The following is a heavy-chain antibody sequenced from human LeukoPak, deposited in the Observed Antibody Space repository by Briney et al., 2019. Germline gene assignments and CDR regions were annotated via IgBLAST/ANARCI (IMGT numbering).Heavy chain of an antibody. CDR2: ISSSGSTI. V-gene: IGHV3-48*03. CDR3: AELGITMIGGV. CDR1: GFTVGDYA. J-gene: IGHJ6*04. Sequence: GGSLRLSCTASGFTVGDYAMNWVRQAPGKGLEWVSYISSSGSTIYYADSVKGRFTISRDNAKNSLYLQMNSLRAEDTAVYYCAELGITMIGGVWGKGTTVTISS. D-gene: IGHD3-10*02.